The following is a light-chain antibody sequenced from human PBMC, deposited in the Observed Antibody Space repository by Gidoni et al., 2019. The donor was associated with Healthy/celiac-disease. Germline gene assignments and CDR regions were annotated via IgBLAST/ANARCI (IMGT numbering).Light chain of an antibody. CDR3: QQYDNLPLT. CDR1: QDISNY. J-gene: IGKJ3*01. Sequence: DIQMTPSPSSLSASGGDRVTITCQPSQDISNYLNWYQQKPGKAPKLLIYDASNVETGVPSRFSGSGSGTDFTFTISSLQPEDIATYYCQQYDNLPLTFGPGTKVDIK. V-gene: IGKV1-33*01. CDR2: DAS.